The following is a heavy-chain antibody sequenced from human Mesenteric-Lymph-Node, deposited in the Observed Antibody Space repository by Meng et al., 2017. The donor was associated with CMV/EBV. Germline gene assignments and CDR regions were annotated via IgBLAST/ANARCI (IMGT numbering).Heavy chain of an antibody. CDR1: GGSVSSGSYY. Sequence: SETLSLTCTVSGGSVSSGSYYWSWIRQPPGKGLEWIGYIYYSGSTNYNPSLKSRVTISVDTSKNQFSLKLSSVTAADTAVYYCARVLAAAGPGGYYFDYWGQGTLVTVSS. D-gene: IGHD6-13*01. J-gene: IGHJ4*02. V-gene: IGHV4-61*01. CDR2: IYYSGST. CDR3: ARVLAAAGPGGYYFDY.